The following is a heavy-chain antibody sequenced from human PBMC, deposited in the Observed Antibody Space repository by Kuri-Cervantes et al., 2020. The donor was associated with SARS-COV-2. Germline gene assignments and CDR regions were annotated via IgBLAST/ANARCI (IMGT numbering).Heavy chain of an antibody. CDR1: GFTFSRYG. J-gene: IGHJ5*02. CDR2: ISYDGSNK. D-gene: IGHD6-13*01. V-gene: IGHV3-30*03. Sequence: GESLKISCAASGFTFSRYGMHWVRQAPGKGLEWVAVISYDGSNKYYADSVKGRFTISRDNSKNTLYLQMNSLRAEDPAVYYCARDLYSSSWFGWFDPWGQGTLVTVSS. CDR3: ARDLYSSSWFGWFDP.